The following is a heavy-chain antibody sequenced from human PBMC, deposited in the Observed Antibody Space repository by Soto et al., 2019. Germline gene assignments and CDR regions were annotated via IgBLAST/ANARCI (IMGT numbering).Heavy chain of an antibody. D-gene: IGHD2-2*01. J-gene: IGHJ4*02. Sequence: SETLSLTCAVYGGSFSGDYWSWIHQPPGKGLEWIGEINHSGSTNYNPSLKSRVTISVDTSKNQFSLKLSSVTAADTAVYYCARGYGFDIVVVPAAYYFDYWGQGTLVTVSS. CDR1: GGSFSGDY. CDR2: INHSGST. CDR3: ARGYGFDIVVVPAAYYFDY. V-gene: IGHV4-34*01.